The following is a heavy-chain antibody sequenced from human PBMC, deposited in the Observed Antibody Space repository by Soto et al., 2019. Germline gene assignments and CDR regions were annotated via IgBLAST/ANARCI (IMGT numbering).Heavy chain of an antibody. CDR3: ARVWGGAFDI. D-gene: IGHD3-10*01. CDR1: EGKIGGYY. CDR2: IYYSGST. J-gene: IGHJ3*02. Sequence: SVILCLRSTVFEGKIGGYYGRWIRQPPGKGLEWIGYIYYSGSTNYNPSLKSRVTISVDTSKNQFSLKLSSVTAADTAVYYCARVWGGAFDIWGKGTMVTV. V-gene: IGHV4-59*01.